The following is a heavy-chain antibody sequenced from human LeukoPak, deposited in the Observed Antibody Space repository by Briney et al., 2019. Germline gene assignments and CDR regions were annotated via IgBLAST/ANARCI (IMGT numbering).Heavy chain of an antibody. V-gene: IGHV4-59*08. J-gene: IGHJ3*02. D-gene: IGHD1-1*01. CDR3: ARWNLDLAYDI. CDR2: IYSTGSI. CDR1: GVSFSNYC. Sequence: PSETLSLTCTLSGVSFSNYCWTWIRQPPGKGLEWLGYIYSTGSISYNPSLESRVTISIDTSKNTFSLKLTSVTAADTAVYFCARWNLDLAYDIWGQGTMVTVSS.